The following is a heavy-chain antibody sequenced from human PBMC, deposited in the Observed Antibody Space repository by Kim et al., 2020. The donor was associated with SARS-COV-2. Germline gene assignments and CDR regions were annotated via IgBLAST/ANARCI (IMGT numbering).Heavy chain of an antibody. CDR3: ARGYVDSYYYGMDV. V-gene: IGHV3-53*04. D-gene: IGHD5-12*01. Sequence: HSGKGRFTNPRHNAKNTLYLQMNSARAEDTAVYYCARGYVDSYYYGMDVWGQGTTVTVSS. J-gene: IGHJ6*02.